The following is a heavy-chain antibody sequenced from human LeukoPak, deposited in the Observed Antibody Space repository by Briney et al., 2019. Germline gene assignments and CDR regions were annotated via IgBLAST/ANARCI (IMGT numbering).Heavy chain of an antibody. D-gene: IGHD3-10*01. CDR1: GGSISSYY. CDR2: IYSSGT. V-gene: IGHV4-4*07. CDR3: ARDSGTTGEVKFDP. J-gene: IGHJ5*02. Sequence: SETLSLTCTVFGGSISSYYLSWIRQPAGKGLEWIGRIYSSGTNYNPSLKSRVTLSVDTSNNHFSLKLRSVTAADTAIYYCARDSGTTGEVKFDPWGQGTLVTVSS.